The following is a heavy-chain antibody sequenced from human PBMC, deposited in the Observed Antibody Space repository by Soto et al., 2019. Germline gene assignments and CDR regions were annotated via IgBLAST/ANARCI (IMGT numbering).Heavy chain of an antibody. CDR2: IHYSGST. Sequence: PSETLSLTCTVSGDSISITSYYWDWVRQPPGKGLEWIGSIHYSGSTHYNPSLQSRVTISGDASKKQFSLKLRSVTAADKAVYYCASTKDETLYFDYWGQGTLVTVS. D-gene: IGHD2-15*01. CDR1: GDSISITSYY. CDR3: ASTKDETLYFDY. V-gene: IGHV4-39*01. J-gene: IGHJ4*02.